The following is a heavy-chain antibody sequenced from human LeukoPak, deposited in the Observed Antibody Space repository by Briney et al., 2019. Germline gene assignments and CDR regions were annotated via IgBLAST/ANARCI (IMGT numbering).Heavy chain of an antibody. CDR2: INPNSGGT. J-gene: IGHJ6*02. V-gene: IGHV1-2*02. D-gene: IGHD5-18*01. Sequence: ASVKVSCKASGYTFTGYYMHWVRQAPGQGLEWMGWINPNSGGTNYAQKFQGRVTMTRDTSISTAYMELSRLRSDDTAVYYCARVKYSYGSLYYYYGMDVWGQGTTVTVSS. CDR1: GYTFTGYY. CDR3: ARVKYSYGSLYYYYGMDV.